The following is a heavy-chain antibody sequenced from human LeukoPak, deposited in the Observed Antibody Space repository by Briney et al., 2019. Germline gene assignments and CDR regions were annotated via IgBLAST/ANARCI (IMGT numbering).Heavy chain of an antibody. CDR3: AKVLRYFDWMDV. V-gene: IGHV3-30*02. D-gene: IGHD3-9*01. CDR1: GFTFSSYG. CDR2: IRYDGSNK. Sequence: PGGSLRLSCAASGFTFSSYGMHWVRQAPGKGLEWVAFIRYDGSNKYYADSVKGRFTISRDNSKNTLYLQMNSLRAEDTAVYYCAKVLRYFDWMDVWGKGTTVTISS. J-gene: IGHJ6*04.